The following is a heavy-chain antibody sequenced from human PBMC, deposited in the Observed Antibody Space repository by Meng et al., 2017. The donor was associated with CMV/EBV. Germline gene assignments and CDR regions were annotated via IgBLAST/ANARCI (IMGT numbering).Heavy chain of an antibody. V-gene: IGHV3-49*04. D-gene: IGHD3-3*01. CDR3: TRDPVLLEWLEDYYYYYGMDV. CDR2: IRSKAYGGTT. Sequence: GESLKISCTASGFTFGDYAMSWVRQAPGKGLEWVGFIRSKAYGGTTEYAASVKGRFTISRDDSKSIAYLQMNSLKTEDTAVYYCTRDPVLLEWLEDYYYYYGMDVWGQGTTVTVSS. CDR1: GFTFGDYA. J-gene: IGHJ6*02.